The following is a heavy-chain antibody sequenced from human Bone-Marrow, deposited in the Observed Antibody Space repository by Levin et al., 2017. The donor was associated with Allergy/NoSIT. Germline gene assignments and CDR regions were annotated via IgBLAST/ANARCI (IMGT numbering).Heavy chain of an antibody. CDR1: GFSFSGYW. Sequence: GGSLRLSCKASGFSFSGYWIVWVRQTPGKGLEWMGMIYPGDSDTRYSPSFKGHISISVDKSVNTAYLQWSSLQASDTAIYFCAFGGEAGDYFHSWGQGTLVTVSS. CDR3: AFGGEAGDYFHS. D-gene: IGHD3-10*01. CDR2: IYPGDSDT. J-gene: IGHJ4*02. V-gene: IGHV5-51*01.